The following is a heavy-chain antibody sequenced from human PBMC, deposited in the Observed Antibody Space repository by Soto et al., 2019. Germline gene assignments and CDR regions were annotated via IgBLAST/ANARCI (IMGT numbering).Heavy chain of an antibody. D-gene: IGHD1-1*01. Sequence: QVQLVQSGAEVKKPGASVKVSCKASGYTFTSYDINWVRQATGQGLEWMGWMNPNRGNTGDAQKFQGRVTMTRNTSISTAYMELSSLRSEDTAVYYCARERTGTTSMDVWGQGTTVTVSS. V-gene: IGHV1-8*01. J-gene: IGHJ6*02. CDR3: ARERTGTTSMDV. CDR2: MNPNRGNT. CDR1: GYTFTSYD.